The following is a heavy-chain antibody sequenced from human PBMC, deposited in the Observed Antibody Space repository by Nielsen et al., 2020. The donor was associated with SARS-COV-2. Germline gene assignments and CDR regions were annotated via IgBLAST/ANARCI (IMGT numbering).Heavy chain of an antibody. CDR2: IDPSDSYT. CDR1: GYSFTSYW. Sequence: GESLKISCKSSGYSFTSYWISWVRQMPGKGLEWMGRIDPSDSYTNYSPSFQGHVTISADKSISTAYLQWSSLKVSDTAMYYCARTAFYYDSSGYYHSDYWGQGTLVTVSS. CDR3: ARTAFYYDSSGYYHSDY. V-gene: IGHV5-10-1*01. D-gene: IGHD3-22*01. J-gene: IGHJ4*02.